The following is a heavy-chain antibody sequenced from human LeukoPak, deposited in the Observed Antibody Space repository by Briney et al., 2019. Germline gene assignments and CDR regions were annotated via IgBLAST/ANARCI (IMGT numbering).Heavy chain of an antibody. V-gene: IGHV4-34*01. J-gene: IGHJ5*02. D-gene: IGHD3-10*01. CDR1: GGSFSGYY. CDR3: ARHSTTMVRGSFRP. Sequence: SETLSLTCAVYGGSFSGYYWSWIRQPPGKGLEWIGKINHSGSTNYNPSLKSRVTISVDTSKNQFSLKLSSVTAADTAVYYCARHSTTMVRGSFRPWGQGTLVTVSS. CDR2: INHSGST.